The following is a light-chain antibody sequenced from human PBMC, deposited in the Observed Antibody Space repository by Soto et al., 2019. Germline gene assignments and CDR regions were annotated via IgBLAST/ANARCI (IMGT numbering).Light chain of an antibody. CDR2: DVT. Sequence: QSLMTQPASLSGSPGQSITISCTGTSSDVGGYNYVSWYQQHPGKAPKLLIYDVTNRPSGVSNRFSGSKSGNTASLTISRLQADDEADYYCSSYTSRSTLDYVFGTGTKVTVL. V-gene: IGLV2-14*01. CDR3: SSYTSRSTLDYV. CDR1: SSDVGGYNY. J-gene: IGLJ1*01.